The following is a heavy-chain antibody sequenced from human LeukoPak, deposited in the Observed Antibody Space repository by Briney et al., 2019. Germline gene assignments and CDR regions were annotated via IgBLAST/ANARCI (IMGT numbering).Heavy chain of an antibody. CDR3: ASYCSSTSCGAFDI. D-gene: IGHD2-2*01. V-gene: IGHV4-59*01. CDR1: GGSISSYY. J-gene: IGHJ3*02. CDR2: IYYSGST. Sequence: SETLSLICTVSGGSISSYYWSWIRQPPGKGLEWIGYIYYSGSTNYNPSLKSRVTISVDTSKNQFSLKLSSVTAADTAVYYCASYCSSTSCGAFDIWGQGTMVTVSS.